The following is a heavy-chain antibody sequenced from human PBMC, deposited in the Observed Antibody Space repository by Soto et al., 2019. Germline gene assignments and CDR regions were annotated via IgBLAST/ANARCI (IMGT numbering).Heavy chain of an antibody. D-gene: IGHD6-19*01. V-gene: IGHV4-31*03. CDR2: IYHSGSP. J-gene: IGHJ4*02. CDR1: GGSITSGGIY. CDR3: ARFNSSSGTEYFDY. Sequence: QVKLQESGPGLVQPAQTLSLSCTVSGGSITSGGIYWSWLRQHPRQGLEWIGYIYHSGSPTYNPSLTSRVTLSVDTSKNQFSLTVTILTVADTAVYYCARFNSSSGTEYFDYCGQGTLVTVAS.